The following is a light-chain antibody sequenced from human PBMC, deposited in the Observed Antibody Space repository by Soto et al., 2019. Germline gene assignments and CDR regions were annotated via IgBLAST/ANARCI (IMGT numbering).Light chain of an antibody. Sequence: DIVMTQSPDSLAVSLGERATINCKSSQSVLYSSNNQNYLVWYQQKPGQPPKLLINWASTRASGVPDRFSGSGSGTEFTLTISSLQAEDVAVYYCQQYYSTPYTFGQGTKLEIK. CDR3: QQYYSTPYT. V-gene: IGKV4-1*01. J-gene: IGKJ2*01. CDR1: QSVLYSSNNQNY. CDR2: WAS.